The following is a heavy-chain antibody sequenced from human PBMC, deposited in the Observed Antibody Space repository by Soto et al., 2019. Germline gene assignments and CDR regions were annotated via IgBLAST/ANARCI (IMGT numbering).Heavy chain of an antibody. CDR2: IKSKTEGGTT. V-gene: IGHV3-15*07. CDR1: GFTFSNAW. Sequence: EVQLVESGGGLVKPGGSLRLSCAASGFTFSNAWMNWVRQAPGKGLEWVGRIKSKTEGGTTDYAAPVKGRFTISRDDSKNTLYLQMNSLKTEDTAVYYCTSRIYYYYGMDVWGQGTTVTVSS. CDR3: TSRIYYYYGMDV. J-gene: IGHJ6*02.